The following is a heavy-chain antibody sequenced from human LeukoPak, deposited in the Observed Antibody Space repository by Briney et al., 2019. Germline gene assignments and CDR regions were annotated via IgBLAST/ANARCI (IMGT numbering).Heavy chain of an antibody. V-gene: IGHV3-23*01. CDR2: ISGSGGST. CDR1: GFTVSSNY. D-gene: IGHD2-21*01. J-gene: IGHJ4*02. CDR3: ARPAADCGGDCYWAFDY. Sequence: GGSLRLSCAASGFTVSSNYMSWVRQAPGKGLEWVSAISGSGGSTYYADSVKGRFTISRDNSKNTLYLQMNSLRAEDTAVYYCARPAADCGGDCYWAFDYWGQGTLVTVSS.